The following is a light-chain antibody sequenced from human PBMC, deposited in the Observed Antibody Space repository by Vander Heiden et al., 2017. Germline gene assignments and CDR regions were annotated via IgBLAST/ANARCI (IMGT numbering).Light chain of an antibody. Sequence: LQMTHSPSSLPASVGDSVTITCRGRQSSSSYLNWYQQKPGKAPKLLIYAASSLQSGVPARFSGSGSGTDFTLTISSLQPEDFAAYYCQQSDSSPRTFGQGTKLEIK. V-gene: IGKV1-39*01. J-gene: IGKJ2*01. CDR1: QSSSSY. CDR2: AAS. CDR3: QQSDSSPRT.